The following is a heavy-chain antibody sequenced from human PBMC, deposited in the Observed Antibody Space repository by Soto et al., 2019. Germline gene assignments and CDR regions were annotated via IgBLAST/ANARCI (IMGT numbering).Heavy chain of an antibody. CDR3: ARDRGRNNWNDVEAFDI. V-gene: IGHV1-69*12. Sequence: QVQLVQSGAEVKKPGSSVKVSCKASGGTFSSYAISWVRQAPGQGLEWMGGIIPIFGTANYAQKFQGRVTIPADEYTSRAYMELSSLRSEDTAVYYCARDRGRNNWNDVEAFDIWGQGTMVTVSS. D-gene: IGHD1-20*01. J-gene: IGHJ3*02. CDR2: IIPIFGTA. CDR1: GGTFSSYA.